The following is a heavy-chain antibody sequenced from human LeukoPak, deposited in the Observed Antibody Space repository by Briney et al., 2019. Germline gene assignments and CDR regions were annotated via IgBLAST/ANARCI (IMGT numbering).Heavy chain of an antibody. CDR2: IRGSGGGT. Sequence: GGSLRLSCAASGFTFSSYAMSWVRQAPGKGLEWVSAIRGSGGGTYYADSVKGRFTISRDDSKNTLYLQMNSLRADDTAVYYCAKDLGRYRNNFFDYWGQGNLVTVSS. CDR1: GFTFSSYA. CDR3: AKDLGRYRNNFFDY. V-gene: IGHV3-23*01. J-gene: IGHJ4*02. D-gene: IGHD1-26*01.